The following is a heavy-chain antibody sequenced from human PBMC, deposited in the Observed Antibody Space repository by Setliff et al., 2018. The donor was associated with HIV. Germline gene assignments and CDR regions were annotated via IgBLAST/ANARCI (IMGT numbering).Heavy chain of an antibody. CDR2: IYYSGNT. CDR3: ARQSGYTRGWDIFGLVAGSFDI. J-gene: IGHJ3*02. Sequence: PSATLSLTCNVSDGSISSSSYYWAWIRQPPGKGLEWIGTIYYSGNTYYRPSLKSRVTVSIDTSKNQFSLRLNSVTAADTAVYYCARQSGYTRGWDIFGLVAGSFDIWGQGTMVTVSS. V-gene: IGHV4-39*01. D-gene: IGHD3-3*01. CDR1: DGSISSSSYY.